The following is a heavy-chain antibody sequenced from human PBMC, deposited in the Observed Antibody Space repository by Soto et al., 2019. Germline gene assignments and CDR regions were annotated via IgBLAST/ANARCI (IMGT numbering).Heavy chain of an antibody. Sequence: GGSLRLSCAASGLTFSDSAMHWVRQAQGKGLEWVSAISGSGGSTYYADSVKGRFTIYRDNSKNTLYLQMNSLRAEDTAVYYCAKDRGAAVGYGMDVWGQGTTVTVSS. CDR1: GLTFSDSA. CDR3: AKDRGAAVGYGMDV. D-gene: IGHD3-10*01. CDR2: ISGSGGST. V-gene: IGHV3-23*01. J-gene: IGHJ6*02.